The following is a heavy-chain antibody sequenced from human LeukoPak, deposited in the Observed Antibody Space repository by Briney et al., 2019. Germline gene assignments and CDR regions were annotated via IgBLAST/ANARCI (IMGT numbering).Heavy chain of an antibody. CDR2: ISHSGVT. Sequence: SETLSLTCAVSGGSFNTYFWNWIRQSPGKGLEWIGEISHSGVTNYNLSLETRVSMSIDTSKSHFYLNLTSVTAADTAIYYCARGIFAGVRGVLGYWGQGSLVTVSP. CDR1: GGSFNTYF. J-gene: IGHJ4*02. V-gene: IGHV4-34*01. CDR3: ARGIFAGVRGVLGY. D-gene: IGHD3-10*01.